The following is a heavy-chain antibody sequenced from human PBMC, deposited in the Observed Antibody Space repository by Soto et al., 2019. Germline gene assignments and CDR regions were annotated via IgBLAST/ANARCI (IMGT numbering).Heavy chain of an antibody. J-gene: IGHJ6*03. V-gene: IGHV5-51*01. Sequence: GESLKISCKGSGYSFTSYWIGWVRQMPGKGLEWMGIIYPGDSDTRYSPSFQGQVTISADKSISTAYLQWSSLKASDTAIYYCARHSGGSCYSCYYYMDVWGKGTKVTVSS. CDR1: GYSFTSYW. CDR3: ARHSGGSCYSCYYYMDV. D-gene: IGHD2-15*01. CDR2: IYPGDSDT.